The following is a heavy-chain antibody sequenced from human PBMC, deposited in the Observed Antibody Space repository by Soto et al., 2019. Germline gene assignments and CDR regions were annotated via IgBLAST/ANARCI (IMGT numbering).Heavy chain of an antibody. CDR2: TWYDGSNK. CDR1: GFTFSSYG. J-gene: IGHJ6*03. D-gene: IGHD6-19*01. V-gene: IGHV3-33*08. CDR3: ARIEQSPQTYYYYYMDV. Sequence: GGSLRLSCAASGFTFSSYGMHWVRQAPGKGLGWVAVTWYDGSNKYYADSVKGRFTISRDNSKNTLYLQMNSLRAEDTAVYYFARIEQSPQTYYYYYMDVWGKGTTVTVSS.